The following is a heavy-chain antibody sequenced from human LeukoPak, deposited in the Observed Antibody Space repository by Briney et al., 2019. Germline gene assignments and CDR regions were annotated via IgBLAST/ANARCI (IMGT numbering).Heavy chain of an antibody. Sequence: GGSLRLSCSASGVTFSSYAMSWVRQAPGKGLVWVSAISGSGGSTYYADSVKGRFTISRDNSKNTLYLQMNSLRGEDTAVYYCAKDHRAVRGVILDYWGQGTLVSVSS. V-gene: IGHV3-23*01. D-gene: IGHD3-10*01. CDR1: GVTFSSYA. CDR3: AKDHRAVRGVILDY. CDR2: ISGSGGST. J-gene: IGHJ4*02.